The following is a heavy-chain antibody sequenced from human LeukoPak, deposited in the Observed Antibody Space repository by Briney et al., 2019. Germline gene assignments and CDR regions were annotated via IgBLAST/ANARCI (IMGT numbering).Heavy chain of an antibody. V-gene: IGHV3-11*03. CDR1: GFTFSDYY. CDR2: ISSSSSYT. CDR3: TLYSYNSSGYWYIDY. D-gene: IGHD3-22*01. Sequence: GGSLRLSCAASGFTFSDYYMSWIRQAPGKGLEWVSYISSSSSYTNYADSVKGRFTISRDNAKNSLYLQMNSLRAEDTAVYYCTLYSYNSSGYWYIDYWGQGTLVTVSS. J-gene: IGHJ4*02.